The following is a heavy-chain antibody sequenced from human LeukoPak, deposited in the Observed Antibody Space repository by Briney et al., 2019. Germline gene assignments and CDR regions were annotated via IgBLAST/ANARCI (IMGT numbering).Heavy chain of an antibody. D-gene: IGHD1-7*01. CDR3: ARVRTGTTSGTDH. V-gene: IGHV4-61*01. Sequence: SETLSLTCTVSGGSVSSGSYYWSWIRQPPGKGLEWIGYIYYSGSTNYNPSLKSRVTISVDTSKNQFSLKLSSVTAADTAVYYCARVRTGTTSGTDHWGQGTLVTVSS. CDR1: GGSVSSGSYY. J-gene: IGHJ4*02. CDR2: IYYSGST.